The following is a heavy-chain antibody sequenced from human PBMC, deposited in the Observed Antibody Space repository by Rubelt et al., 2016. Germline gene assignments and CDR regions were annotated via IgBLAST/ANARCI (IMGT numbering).Heavy chain of an antibody. J-gene: IGHJ5*02. Sequence: EVQLVQSGAEVKKPGESLKISCKGSGYSFTSYWIGWVRQMPGKGLERMGIIYPGDSDTRYSPSFQGQVTISAGTSISTAYLQWSSLKASDTSMYYCARVTTVTNDNWFDPWGQGTLVTVSS. CDR1: GYSFTSYW. CDR2: IYPGDSDT. CDR3: ARVTTVTNDNWFDP. D-gene: IGHD4-17*01. V-gene: IGHV5-51*01.